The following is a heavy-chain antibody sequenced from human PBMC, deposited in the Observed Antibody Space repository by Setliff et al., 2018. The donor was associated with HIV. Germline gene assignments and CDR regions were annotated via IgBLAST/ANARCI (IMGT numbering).Heavy chain of an antibody. CDR1: GGSISSGNYY. CDR3: AREGARHYGSGRYHSWFDP. D-gene: IGHD3-10*01. Sequence: TSETLSLTCTVSGGSISSGNYYWSWIRRHPGKGLEWIGYIYYSGSTYYNPSLKSRVTMSVDTSKNQFSLKLSSVTAADTAVYYCAREGARHYGSGRYHSWFDPWGQGTQVTVSS. V-gene: IGHV4-31*03. J-gene: IGHJ5*02. CDR2: IYYSGST.